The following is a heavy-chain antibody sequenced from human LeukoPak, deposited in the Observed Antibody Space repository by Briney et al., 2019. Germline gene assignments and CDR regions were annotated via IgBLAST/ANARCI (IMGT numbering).Heavy chain of an antibody. CDR3: ATLGYCSSNRCRGDY. D-gene: IGHD2-2*01. V-gene: IGHV3-53*01. J-gene: IGHJ4*02. Sequence: VWALRLSPAASGFSLPSNYMRSVRQAPGTGLEWVSGIYSVGSTYYAHHVKGRFTSSRDNAKNTLYLQIYSLRAEDTAVYYCATLGYCSSNRCRGDYWGQGTLVTVSS. CDR2: IYSVGST. CDR1: GFSLPSNY.